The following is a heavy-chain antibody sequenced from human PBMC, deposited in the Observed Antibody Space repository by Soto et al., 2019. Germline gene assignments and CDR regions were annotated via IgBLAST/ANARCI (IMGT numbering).Heavy chain of an antibody. CDR3: ARDNGYYYDSSGYYGFDY. CDR2: IIPIFGTA. D-gene: IGHD3-22*01. J-gene: IGHJ4*02. V-gene: IGHV1-69*13. Sequence: SVKVSCKASGGTFSSYAISWVQQAPGQGLEWMGGIIPIFGTANYAQKFQGRVTITADESTSTAYMELSSLRSEDTAVYYCARDNGYYYDSSGYYGFDYWGQGTLVTVSS. CDR1: GGTFSSYA.